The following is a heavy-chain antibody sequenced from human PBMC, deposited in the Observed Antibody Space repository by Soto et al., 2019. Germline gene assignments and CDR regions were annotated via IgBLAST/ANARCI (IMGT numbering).Heavy chain of an antibody. CDR2: IWYDGSNK. D-gene: IGHD1-1*01. J-gene: IGHJ6*02. CDR3: ARDRRQLERRGRSDYYYYGMAV. V-gene: IGHV3-33*01. CDR1: GFTFSSYG. Sequence: LRLSCAASGFTFSSYGMHWVRQAPGKGLEWVAVIWYDGSNKYYADSVKGRFTISRDNSKNTLYLQMNSLRAEDTAVYYCARDRRQLERRGRSDYYYYGMAVWGQGTRVTGSS.